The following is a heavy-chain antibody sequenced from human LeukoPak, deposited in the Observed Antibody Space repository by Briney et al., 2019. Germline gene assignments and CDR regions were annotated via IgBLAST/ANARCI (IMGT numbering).Heavy chain of an antibody. CDR2: ISSSSSYI. J-gene: IGHJ4*02. CDR1: GFTFSSYC. CDR3: AREGVGDIVVVPAAIIYFDY. D-gene: IGHD2-2*02. Sequence: GGSLRLSCAASGFTFSSYCMNWVRQAPGKGLEWVSSISSSSSYIYYADSVKGRFTISRDNAKNSLYLQMNSLRAEDTAVYYCAREGVGDIVVVPAAIIYFDYWGQGTLVTVSS. V-gene: IGHV3-21*01.